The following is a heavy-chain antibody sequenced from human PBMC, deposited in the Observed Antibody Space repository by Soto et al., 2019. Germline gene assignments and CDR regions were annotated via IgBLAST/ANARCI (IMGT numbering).Heavy chain of an antibody. CDR3: ARKAYYYDSSGYYSFDY. V-gene: IGHV4-34*01. CDR1: GGSFSCYY. J-gene: IGHJ4*02. CDR2: INHSGST. Sequence: SETRSRTCAVYGGSFSCYYWSWRGQPPGKGLEWIGEINHSGSTNYNPSLKSRVTISVDTSKNQFSLKLSSVTAADTAVYYCARKAYYYDSSGYYSFDYWGQGTLVTVSS. D-gene: IGHD3-22*01.